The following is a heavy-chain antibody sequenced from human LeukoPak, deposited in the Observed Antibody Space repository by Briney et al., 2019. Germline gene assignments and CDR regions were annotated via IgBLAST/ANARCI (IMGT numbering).Heavy chain of an antibody. J-gene: IGHJ4*02. CDR1: GFTLCSYW. Sequence: GGYLRLSCAASGFTLCSYWMHRVRQAPGLGLVWVLRINSDGRSTTYEDSVKGRFTIARDNTKNTLYLQMNSLRAEDTAVYYCARGVTDWGQGTLVTVSS. CDR2: INSDGRST. D-gene: IGHD5-18*01. V-gene: IGHV3-74*03. CDR3: ARGVTD.